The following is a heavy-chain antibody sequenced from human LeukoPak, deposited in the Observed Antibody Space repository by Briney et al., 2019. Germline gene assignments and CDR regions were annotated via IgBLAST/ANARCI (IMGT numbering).Heavy chain of an antibody. J-gene: IGHJ4*02. CDR3: ARVDGPTEY. V-gene: IGHV4-30-4*08. CDR1: GRSISSGGYY. CDR2: IYYSGST. Sequence: SETLSLTCTVSGRSISSGGYYWSWIRQPPGNGLEWIGYIYYSGSTYYNPSLKSRVTISVDTSKNQFSLKLSSVTAADTAVYYCARVDGPTEYWGQGTLVTVSS. D-gene: IGHD5-24*01.